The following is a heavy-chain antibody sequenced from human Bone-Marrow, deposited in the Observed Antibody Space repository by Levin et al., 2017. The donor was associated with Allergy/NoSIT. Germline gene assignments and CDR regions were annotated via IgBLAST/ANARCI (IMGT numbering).Heavy chain of an antibody. D-gene: IGHD2-2*01. Sequence: GESLKISCTTSGYTFSSYDITWVRQAAGQGLEWMGWMNPNSGNTGYAQKFRGRVSMTSDSSITTAYMEMTSLEAEDTAVYYCAKAIRYPLPMDYWGQGTLATVSS. CDR1: GYTFSSYD. V-gene: IGHV1-8*01. CDR3: AKAIRYPLPMDY. J-gene: IGHJ4*02. CDR2: MNPNSGNT.